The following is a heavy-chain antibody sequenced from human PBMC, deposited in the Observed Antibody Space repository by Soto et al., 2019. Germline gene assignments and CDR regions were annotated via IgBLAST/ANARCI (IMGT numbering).Heavy chain of an antibody. J-gene: IGHJ4*02. D-gene: IGHD3-22*01. CDR2: VYYSGGT. V-gene: IGHV4-30-4*01. Sequence: QVLLEESGPGLVKPSQTLSLTCTVSGGSVSSGYHYWSWIRQPPGKGLEWFGYVYYSGGTYYNPSLGSRVTISIDTSKNQFSLKLNPVTASDAAVYFCATESSGSSPLHFDFWGQGALVSVSS. CDR3: ATESSGSSPLHFDF. CDR1: GGSVSSGYHY.